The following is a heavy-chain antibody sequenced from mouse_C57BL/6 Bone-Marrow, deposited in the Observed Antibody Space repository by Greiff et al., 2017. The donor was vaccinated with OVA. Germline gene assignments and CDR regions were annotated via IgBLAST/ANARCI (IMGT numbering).Heavy chain of an antibody. CDR1: GYTFTDYE. V-gene: IGHV1-15*01. Sequence: VQLQQSGAELVRPGASVTLSCTASGYTFTDYEMHWVKQTPVHGLEWIGAIDPETGGTAYNQKFKGKAILTADKSSSTAYMELRSLTSEDSAVYYCTRGWDMDYWGQGTSVTVSS. CDR2: IDPETGGT. CDR3: TRGWDMDY. J-gene: IGHJ4*01. D-gene: IGHD2-3*01.